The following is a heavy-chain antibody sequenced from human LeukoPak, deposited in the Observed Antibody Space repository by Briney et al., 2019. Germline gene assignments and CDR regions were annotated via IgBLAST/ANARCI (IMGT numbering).Heavy chain of an antibody. J-gene: IGHJ4*02. CDR2: ISSTYSTA. V-gene: IGHV3-48*02. D-gene: IGHD6-13*01. CDR3: ARDQVAAAGSRDFEF. Sequence: GGSLRPSCAASGFTFSSYSMNWVRQAPGKGLEWVSYISSTYSTAYYADSVKGRFTISRDNAKNLLYLQMSSLRDEDTAVYYCARDQVAAAGSRDFEFWGQGTLVNVSS. CDR1: GFTFSSYS.